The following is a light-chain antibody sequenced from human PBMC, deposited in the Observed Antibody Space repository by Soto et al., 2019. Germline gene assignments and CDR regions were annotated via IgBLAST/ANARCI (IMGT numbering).Light chain of an antibody. V-gene: IGLV2-23*02. CDR1: RSDVGLHNL. Sequence: QSALTQPASVSGSPGQSITISCTGTRSDVGLHNLVSWYQQLPGKAPKLIIYEVNERPSGISDRFSGSKSGNTASLTISGLQDEDEADYYCCSYVGSSILMFGGGTKLTVL. CDR3: CSYVGSSILM. J-gene: IGLJ3*02. CDR2: EVN.